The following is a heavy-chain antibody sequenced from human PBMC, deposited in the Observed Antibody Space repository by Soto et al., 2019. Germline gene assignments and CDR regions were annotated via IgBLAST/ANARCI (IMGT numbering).Heavy chain of an antibody. Sequence: PSQTLSLTCAISGDSVSSSRVTWNWIRQSPSRGLEWLGRTYYRSKWYNDYAESVKSRITINPDTSKNQFSLHLNSVTPEDTAVYYCVRLIGNSWLDSWGQGTLVTVSS. D-gene: IGHD2-8*01. J-gene: IGHJ5*01. CDR1: GDSVSSSRVT. V-gene: IGHV6-1*01. CDR2: TYYRSKWYN. CDR3: VRLIGNSWLDS.